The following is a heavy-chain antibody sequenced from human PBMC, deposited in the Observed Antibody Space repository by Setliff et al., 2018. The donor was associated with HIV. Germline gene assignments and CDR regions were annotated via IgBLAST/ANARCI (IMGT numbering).Heavy chain of an antibody. Sequence: PGESLKISCKGSGYSFTSYWIGWVRQMPGKGLEWMGIIYPGDSDTRYSPSFQGQVTISADKSISTAYLQWSSLKASDTAMYYCATTRGYCSGGSCYSPPYMDVWGKGTTVTVSS. J-gene: IGHJ6*03. CDR2: IYPGDSDT. V-gene: IGHV5-51*01. CDR1: GYSFTSYW. D-gene: IGHD2-15*01. CDR3: ATTRGYCSGGSCYSPPYMDV.